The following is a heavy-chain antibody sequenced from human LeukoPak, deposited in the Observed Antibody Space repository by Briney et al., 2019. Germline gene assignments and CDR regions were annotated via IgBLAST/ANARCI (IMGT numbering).Heavy chain of an antibody. CDR1: GFTFSSYA. Sequence: GESLRLSCAASGFTFSSYAMSWVRQAPGKGLEWVSAISGSGGSTYYADSVKGRFTISRDNSKNTLYLQMNSLRAEDTAVYYCAKAGGIAVAGTIDYWGQGTLVTVSS. V-gene: IGHV3-23*01. J-gene: IGHJ4*02. CDR3: AKAGGIAVAGTIDY. D-gene: IGHD6-19*01. CDR2: ISGSGGST.